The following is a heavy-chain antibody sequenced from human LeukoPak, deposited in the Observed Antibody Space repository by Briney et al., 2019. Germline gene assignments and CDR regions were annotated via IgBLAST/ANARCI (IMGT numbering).Heavy chain of an antibody. V-gene: IGHV3-21*01. D-gene: IGHD5-12*01. Sequence: GGSLRLSCAASGFTFRDAWMSWFRQAPGKGLEWVSSISSSSSYIYYADSVKGRFTISRDNAKNSLYLQMNSLRAEDTAVYYCARDLEGSGYDPGHYGMDVWGKGTTVTVSS. CDR1: GFTFRDAW. J-gene: IGHJ6*04. CDR3: ARDLEGSGYDPGHYGMDV. CDR2: ISSSSSYI.